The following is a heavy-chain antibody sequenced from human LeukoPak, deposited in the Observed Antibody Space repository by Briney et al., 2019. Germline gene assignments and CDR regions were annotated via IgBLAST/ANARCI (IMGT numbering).Heavy chain of an antibody. J-gene: IGHJ3*02. D-gene: IGHD3-22*01. Sequence: GGSLRLSCAASGFTFSSYGMHWVRQAPGKGLEWVAFIRYDGSNKYYADSVKGRFTISRDNSKNTLYLQMNSLRAEDTAVYYCAKSLISSGYYFRSMDAFDIWGQGTMVTVSS. CDR1: GFTFSSYG. CDR2: IRYDGSNK. V-gene: IGHV3-30*02. CDR3: AKSLISSGYYFRSMDAFDI.